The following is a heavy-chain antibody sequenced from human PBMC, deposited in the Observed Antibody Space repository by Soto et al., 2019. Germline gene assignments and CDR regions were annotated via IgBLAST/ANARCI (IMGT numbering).Heavy chain of an antibody. J-gene: IGHJ5*02. V-gene: IGHV3-74*01. CDR2: IKSDGSTT. Sequence: GGSLRLSCAASGFSFSNYWVHWVRQAPGKGLVWVSRIKSDGSTTNYADSVKGRFTISRDNAKNTAYLQMNSLGVEDTAVYYCATTAGAWWFDPWGHGALVTVSS. CDR1: GFSFSNYW. CDR3: ATTAGAWWFDP. D-gene: IGHD6-19*01.